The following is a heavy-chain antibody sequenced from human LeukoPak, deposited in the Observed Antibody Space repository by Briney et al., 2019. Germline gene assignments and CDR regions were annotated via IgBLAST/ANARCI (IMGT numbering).Heavy chain of an antibody. J-gene: IGHJ4*02. V-gene: IGHV4-30-4*08. CDR1: GFTFSSYA. Sequence: LRLSCAASGFTFSSYAMSWIRQPPGKGLEWIGYIYYSGSTYYNPSLKSRVTISVDTSKNQFSLKLSSVTAADTAVYYCARGPRDYYDSSGSPFDYWGQGTLVTVSS. D-gene: IGHD3-22*01. CDR3: ARGPRDYYDSSGSPFDY. CDR2: IYYSGST.